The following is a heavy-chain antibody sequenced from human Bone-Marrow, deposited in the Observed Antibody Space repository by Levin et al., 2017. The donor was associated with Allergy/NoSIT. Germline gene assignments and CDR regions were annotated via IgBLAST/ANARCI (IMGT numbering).Heavy chain of an antibody. CDR3: VRDRFLERGYHFFHYIGV. Sequence: KASETLSLTCFLSGASLSSFYWGWVRQPPGKGLEWIGNVFHNGSTKANPSLKSRLTMSIDTSKNQFSLKLRSVTAADTAVYYCVRDRFLERGYHFFHYIGVWGKGTTVTVSS. D-gene: IGHD3-3*01. V-gene: IGHV4-59*12. J-gene: IGHJ6*03. CDR2: VFHNGST. CDR1: GASLSSFY.